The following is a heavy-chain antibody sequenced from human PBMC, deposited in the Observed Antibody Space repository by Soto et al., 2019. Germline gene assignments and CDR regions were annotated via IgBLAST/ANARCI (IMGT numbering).Heavy chain of an antibody. Sequence: SETLSLTCTVPGGSMTSGDQYWTWIRHRPGEGLEWFGYINHRGSLYYNPSLKSRVSMSVDTSKNQFSLNLSLVTAADTAVYYCARELPQRQGRNMDVWGQGTTVTVSS. V-gene: IGHV4-31*03. CDR2: INHRGSL. J-gene: IGHJ6*02. D-gene: IGHD1-1*01. CDR1: GGSMTSGDQY. CDR3: ARELPQRQGRNMDV.